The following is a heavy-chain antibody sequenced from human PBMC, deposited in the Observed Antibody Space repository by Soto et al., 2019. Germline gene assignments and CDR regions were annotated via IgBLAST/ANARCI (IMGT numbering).Heavy chain of an antibody. D-gene: IGHD1-26*01. CDR3: ARESIVGATNTFDY. J-gene: IGHJ4*02. V-gene: IGHV3-66*01. CDR1: GFTVSSNY. CDR2: IYGGGST. Sequence: GGSLRLSCAASGFTVSSNYMSWVRQAPGKGLEWVSIIYGGGSTYYADSVKGRFTISRDNSKNTLYLQMNSLRAEDTAVYYCARESIVGATNTFDYWGQGTLVTVSS.